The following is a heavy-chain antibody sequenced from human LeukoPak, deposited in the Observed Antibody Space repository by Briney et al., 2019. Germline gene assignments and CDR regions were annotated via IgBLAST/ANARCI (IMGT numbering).Heavy chain of an antibody. V-gene: IGHV3-9*01. J-gene: IGHJ4*02. CDR3: AKDIATGNRLYYFDY. D-gene: IGHD1-14*01. CDR2: ISWNSGSI. CDR1: GFTFDDYA. Sequence: GGSLRLSCAASGFTFDDYAMHWVRQAPGKGLEWVSGISWNSGSIGYADSVKGRFTISRDNAKNSLYLQMNSLRAEDTALYYCAKDIATGNRLYYFDYWGQRTLVTVSS.